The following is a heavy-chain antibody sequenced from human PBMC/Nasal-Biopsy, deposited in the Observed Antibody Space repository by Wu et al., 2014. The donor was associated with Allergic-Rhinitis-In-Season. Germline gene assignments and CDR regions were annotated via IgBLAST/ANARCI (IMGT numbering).Heavy chain of an antibody. CDR3: TTLGGRDCSRGVCYVSRFDF. CDR1: GFTFRSYS. J-gene: IGHJ4*02. D-gene: IGHD2-8*02. CDR2: IDSTGSTM. V-gene: IGHV3-48*03. Sequence: LRLSCAASGFTFRSYSMNWVRQAPGKGLEWISYIDSTGSTMHYADSVKGRFSISRDNAKKSLYLQMSNLRAEDTAVYYCTTLGGRDCSRGVCYVSRFDFWGLGTLVTVSS.